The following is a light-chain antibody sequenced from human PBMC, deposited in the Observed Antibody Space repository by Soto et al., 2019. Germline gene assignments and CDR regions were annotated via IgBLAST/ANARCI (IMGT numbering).Light chain of an antibody. J-gene: IGLJ2*01. CDR1: SSDIGYYDS. V-gene: IGLV2-14*01. CDR2: DVY. Sequence: QSVLTQPASVSGSPGQSITISCTGTSSDIGYYDSVSWYQRHPDKAPKLIIYDVYGRPSGVSSRFSGSKSGNTASLTISGLQAEDEADYYCFSRPSSDTQVLFGGGTKVTVL. CDR3: FSRPSSDTQVL.